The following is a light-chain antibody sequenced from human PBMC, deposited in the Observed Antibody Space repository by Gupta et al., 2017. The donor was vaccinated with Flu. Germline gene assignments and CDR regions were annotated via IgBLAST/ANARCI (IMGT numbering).Light chain of an antibody. Sequence: ENVLTQSPGTLSLSPGERVTLSCRASQSLSHNYLAWYQKKPGQPPRLLIYGASNRATGLPDRFSGSGSGTDFTLTISRREPEDFAVYYCQQVCSSPYTFGQGSKMEI. V-gene: IGKV3-20*01. CDR1: QSLSHNY. CDR3: QQVCSSPYT. CDR2: GAS. J-gene: IGKJ2*01.